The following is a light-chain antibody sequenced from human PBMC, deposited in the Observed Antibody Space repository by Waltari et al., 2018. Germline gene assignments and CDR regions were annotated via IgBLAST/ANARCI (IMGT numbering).Light chain of an antibody. CDR3: QQYGSSPKT. CDR2: SAS. Sequence: EYVLTQSRGHLSLSPGASNNISCMASQIVSSIYLAWYQQKPGHAPILLIYSASRSATGIPDRFSGSGSRTDFTLTISRLEPEDFAVYFCQQYGSSPKTLGQGTKVEIK. CDR1: QIVSSIY. V-gene: IGKV3-20*01. J-gene: IGKJ1*01.